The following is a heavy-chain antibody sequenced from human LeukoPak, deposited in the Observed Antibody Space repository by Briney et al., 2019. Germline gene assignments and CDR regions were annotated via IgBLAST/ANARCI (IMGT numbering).Heavy chain of an antibody. V-gene: IGHV3-53*01. CDR2: IYSGGST. Sequence: GGSLRLSCAASGFTVSSNYMSWVRQAPGKGLEWVSVIYSGGSTYYADSVKGRFTISRDNSKNTLYLQMNSLRAEDTAVYYCASDTVGRGPLDYWGQGTLVTVSS. D-gene: IGHD3-10*01. CDR1: GFTVSSNY. J-gene: IGHJ4*02. CDR3: ASDTVGRGPLDY.